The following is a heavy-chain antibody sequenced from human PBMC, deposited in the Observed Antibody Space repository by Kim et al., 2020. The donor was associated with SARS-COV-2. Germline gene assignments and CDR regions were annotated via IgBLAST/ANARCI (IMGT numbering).Heavy chain of an antibody. CDR3: AHRQRFTIFGVVRGWCDP. D-gene: IGHD3-3*01. CDR1: GFSLSTSGVG. CDR2: IYWDDDK. J-gene: IGHJ5*02. V-gene: IGHV2-5*02. Sequence: SGPTLVNPTQTLTLTCTFSGFSLSTSGVGVGWIRQPPGKALEWLALIYWDDDKRYSPSLKSRLTITKDTSKNQVVLTMTNMDPVDTATYYCAHRQRFTIFGVVRGWCDPWGQGTLVTVSS.